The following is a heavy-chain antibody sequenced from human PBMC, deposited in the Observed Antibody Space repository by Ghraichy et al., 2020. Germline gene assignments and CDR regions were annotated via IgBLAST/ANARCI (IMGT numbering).Heavy chain of an antibody. Sequence: SETLSLTCAVYGGSFSGYYWSWIRQPPGKGLEWIGEINHSGSTNYNPSLKSRVTISVDTSKNQFSLKLSSVTAADTAVYYCAREVRSITGTTVAFDIWGQGTMVTVSS. D-gene: IGHD1-7*01. V-gene: IGHV4-34*01. CDR3: AREVRSITGTTVAFDI. CDR1: GGSFSGYY. J-gene: IGHJ3*02. CDR2: INHSGST.